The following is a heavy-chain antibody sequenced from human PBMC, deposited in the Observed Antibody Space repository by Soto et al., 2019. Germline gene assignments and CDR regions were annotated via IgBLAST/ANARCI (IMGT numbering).Heavy chain of an antibody. CDR2: IYHSGST. Sequence: PWETLCLTCAVSGGSISSSNWWSWVRQPPGKGLEWIGEIYHSGSTNYNPSLKSRVTISVDKSKNQFSLKLSSVTAADTAVYYCERAPRPWELPVWFDPWGQGTLVTVYS. CDR1: GGSISSSNW. V-gene: IGHV4-4*02. D-gene: IGHD1-26*01. CDR3: ERAPRPWELPVWFDP. J-gene: IGHJ5*02.